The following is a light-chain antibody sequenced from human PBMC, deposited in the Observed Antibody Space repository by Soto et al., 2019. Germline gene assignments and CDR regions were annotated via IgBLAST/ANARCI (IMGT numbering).Light chain of an antibody. J-gene: IGKJ1*01. V-gene: IGKV1-5*03. CDR1: RSLNSW. CDR2: KAS. Sequence: DIQMTQSPSTLSASVGDRVTITCRASRSLNSWLAWYQQKPGKAPKLLFYKASSLESGVPSRFSASGSGTEFTLTISSLQPDDFATYYCQQYNSYPWTFGQGTKVEIK. CDR3: QQYNSYPWT.